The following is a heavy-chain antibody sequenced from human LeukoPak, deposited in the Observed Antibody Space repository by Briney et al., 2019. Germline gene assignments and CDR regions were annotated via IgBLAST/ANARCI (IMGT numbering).Heavy chain of an antibody. V-gene: IGHV3-33*08. CDR3: ARPDSSSGAFDL. Sequence: PGGSLRLSCAVSGFIFRRYWMHWVRQVPGKGLEWVAVIWYDGSNEYYADSVKGRFTISRDNSKNTLYLQMNSLRAEDTAVYYCARPDSSSGAFDLWGQGTMVTVSS. D-gene: IGHD3-22*01. CDR2: IWYDGSNE. J-gene: IGHJ3*01. CDR1: GFIFRRYW.